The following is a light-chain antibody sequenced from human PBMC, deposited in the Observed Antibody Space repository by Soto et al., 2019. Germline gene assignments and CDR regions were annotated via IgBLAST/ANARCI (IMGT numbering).Light chain of an antibody. CDR2: EVS. CDR3: ISYTSDDVRYV. Sequence: QSVLAQPASVSGTPGQSITISCTGSNSDVGIYDFVSWYQHHPGRAPKLIVSEVSHRPSGVSNRFSGSKSGNTASLTISGLXSEDEADYYCISYTSDDVRYVFGTGTKVTVL. CDR1: NSDVGIYDF. V-gene: IGLV2-14*01. J-gene: IGLJ1*01.